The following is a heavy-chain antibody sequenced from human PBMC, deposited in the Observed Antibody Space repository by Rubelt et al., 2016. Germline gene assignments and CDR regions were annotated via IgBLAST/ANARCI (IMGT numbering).Heavy chain of an antibody. Sequence: QVQLAQSGAEVQKPGASARVSCKASGYIFSDYFLQWVRQAPGQGLEWMGWINPRTGDTTYAEKFRGRVTVTSDTSIATAYMELTGLTSDDTAMYYCATPPGVGKYWGQGTLVTVSS. CDR1: GYIFSDYF. V-gene: IGHV1-2*02. J-gene: IGHJ4*02. CDR3: ATPPGVGKY. D-gene: IGHD2-8*01. CDR2: INPRTGDT.